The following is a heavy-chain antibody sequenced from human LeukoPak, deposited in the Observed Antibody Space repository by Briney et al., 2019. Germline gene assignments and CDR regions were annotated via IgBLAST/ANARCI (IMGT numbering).Heavy chain of an antibody. V-gene: IGHV1-69*01. J-gene: IGHJ4*02. Sequence: SVKVSCKAPGGTFSSYAISWVRQAPGQGLEWMGGIIPIFGTANYAQKFQGRVTITADESTSTAYMELSSLRSEDTAVYYCATGLGYCSSTSCPRVAYWGQGTLVTVSS. CDR1: GGTFSSYA. CDR2: IIPIFGTA. D-gene: IGHD2-2*01. CDR3: ATGLGYCSSTSCPRVAY.